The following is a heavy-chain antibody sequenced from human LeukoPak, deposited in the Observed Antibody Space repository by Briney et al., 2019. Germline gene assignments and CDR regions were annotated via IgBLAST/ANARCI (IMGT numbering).Heavy chain of an antibody. CDR2: ISYSGST. D-gene: IGHD3-16*01. CDR1: GGSISSYY. V-gene: IGHV4-59*12. Sequence: PSETLSLTCTVSGGSISSYYWSWIRQPPGKGLEWIGYISYSGSTNYNPSLKSRVTISVDTSKNQFSLKLSSVTAADTAVYYCAKDVGYDYVWGSPLDYWGQGTLVTVSS. J-gene: IGHJ4*02. CDR3: AKDVGYDYVWGSPLDY.